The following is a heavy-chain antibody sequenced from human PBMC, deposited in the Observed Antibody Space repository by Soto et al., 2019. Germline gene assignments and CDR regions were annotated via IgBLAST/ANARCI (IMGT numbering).Heavy chain of an antibody. CDR2: IYYSGST. D-gene: IGHD3-10*01. V-gene: IGHV4-39*01. J-gene: IGHJ5*02. CDR3: ARRRITMVRGVINWFDP. CDR1: GGSISSSSYY. Sequence: SETLSLTCTVSGGSISSSSYYWGWIRQPPGKGLEWIGSIYYSGSTYYNPSLKSRATISVDTSKNQFSLKLSSVTAADTAVYYCARRRITMVRGVINWFDPWGQGTLVTVSS.